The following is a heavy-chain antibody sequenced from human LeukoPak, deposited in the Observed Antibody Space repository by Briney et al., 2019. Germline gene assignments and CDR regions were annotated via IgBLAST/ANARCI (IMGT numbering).Heavy chain of an antibody. Sequence: GGSLRLSCAASGFTFNSYAMSWVRQAPGKGLEWVSAISGSGGSTYYADSVKGRFTISRDNSKNTLYLQMNSLRAEDTAVYYCAKDSSGYYSNWFDPWGQGTLVTVSS. CDR2: ISGSGGST. V-gene: IGHV3-23*01. CDR3: AKDSSGYYSNWFDP. J-gene: IGHJ5*02. CDR1: GFTFNSYA. D-gene: IGHD3-22*01.